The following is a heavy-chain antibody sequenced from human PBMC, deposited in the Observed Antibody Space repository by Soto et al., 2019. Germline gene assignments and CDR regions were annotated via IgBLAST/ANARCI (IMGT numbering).Heavy chain of an antibody. J-gene: IGHJ5*02. V-gene: IGHV1-18*01. D-gene: IGHD6-6*01. CDR1: GYTFTSYG. CDR3: ARGLSHRGIAARQKSVPLYNWFDP. CDR2: ISAYNGNT. Sequence: ASVKVSCKASGYTFTSYGISWVRQAPGQGLEWMGWISAYNGNTNYAQKLQGRVTMTTDTSTSTAYMELRSLRSDDTAVYYCARGLSHRGIAARQKSVPLYNWFDPWGQGTLVTVSS.